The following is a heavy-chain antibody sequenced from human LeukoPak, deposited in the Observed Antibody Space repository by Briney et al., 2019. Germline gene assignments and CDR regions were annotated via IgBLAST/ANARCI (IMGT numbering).Heavy chain of an antibody. D-gene: IGHD6-13*01. CDR3: AKMVRSRTGISTAGTISYLDY. V-gene: IGHV3-23*01. CDR2: ISGSGGST. J-gene: IGHJ4*02. Sequence: GGSLRLSCAASGFTFNSYVMSWVRQAPGKGLEWVSAISGSGGSTYYADSVKGRFTISRDNSNNTLYLQMNSLRAEDTAVYYCAKMVRSRTGISTAGTISYLDYWGQGTLVTVSS. CDR1: GFTFNSYV.